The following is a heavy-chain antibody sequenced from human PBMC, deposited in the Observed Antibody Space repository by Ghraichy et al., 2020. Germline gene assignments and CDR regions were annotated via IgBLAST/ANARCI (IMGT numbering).Heavy chain of an antibody. CDR2: ITSGSDTI. Sequence: VSYITSGSDTIYYADSVKGRFTISRDNAKNSLYLQMNSLRDGDTAVYYCVRDIRSLVSIKYYFNYWG. CDR3: VRDIRSLVSIKYYFNY. V-gene: IGHV3-48*02. J-gene: IGHJ4*01. D-gene: IGHD3-3*02.